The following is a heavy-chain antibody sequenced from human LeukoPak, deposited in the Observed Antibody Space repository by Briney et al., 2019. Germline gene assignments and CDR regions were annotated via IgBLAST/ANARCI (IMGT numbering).Heavy chain of an antibody. J-gene: IGHJ5*02. V-gene: IGHV4-39*01. CDR1: GGSISSSSYY. D-gene: IGHD6-6*01. CDR3: ARCPITKERYSSSTIRRNWFDP. CDR2: IYYSGST. Sequence: PSETLSLTCTVSGGSISSSSYYWGWIRQPPGKGLEWIGSIYYSGSTYYNPSLKSRVTISVDTSKNQFSLKLSSVTAADTAVYYCARCPITKERYSSSTIRRNWFDPWGQGTLVTVSS.